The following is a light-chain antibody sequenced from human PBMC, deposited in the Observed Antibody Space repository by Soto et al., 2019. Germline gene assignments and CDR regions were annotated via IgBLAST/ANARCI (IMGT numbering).Light chain of an antibody. CDR2: EVS. CDR1: SSDVGAYNY. Sequence: QSVLTQPPSASGSPGQSVTISCTGTSSDVGAYNYVSWYQQHPGKAPKLMIYEVSKRPSGVTDRFSGSKSGNTASLTVSGLQAEDEADYYCSSYAGSINLIFGGGTKLTVL. V-gene: IGLV2-8*01. J-gene: IGLJ2*01. CDR3: SSYAGSINLI.